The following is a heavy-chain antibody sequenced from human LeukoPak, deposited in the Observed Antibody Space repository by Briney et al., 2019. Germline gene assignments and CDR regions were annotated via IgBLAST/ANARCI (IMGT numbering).Heavy chain of an antibody. Sequence: SETLSLTCTVSGGSISSYCWSWIRQPPGKGLEWIGYIYYSGSTNYNPSLKSRVTISVDTSKNQFSLRLSSVTAADTAVYYCARAYYYDSNAPYYFDYWGQGILVTASS. CDR1: GGSISSYC. CDR3: ARAYYYDSNAPYYFDY. D-gene: IGHD3-22*01. J-gene: IGHJ4*02. V-gene: IGHV4-59*08. CDR2: IYYSGST.